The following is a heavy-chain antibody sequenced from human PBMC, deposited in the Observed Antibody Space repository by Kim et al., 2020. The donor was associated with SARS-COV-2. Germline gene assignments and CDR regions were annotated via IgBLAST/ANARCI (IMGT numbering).Heavy chain of an antibody. D-gene: IGHD3-3*01. Sequence: GGSLRLSCAASGFTFSSYDIHWVRQAPGKGLEWVAGISYDGRKKYYEDSVGGRFSISSDNSKNTLYLQLNSLRPEDEDAYDCAKDTDYDFSNGYLDY. V-gene: IGHV3-30*18. CDR3: AKDTDYDFSNGYLDY. CDR2: ISYDGRKK. CDR1: GFTFSSYD. J-gene: IGHJ4*01.